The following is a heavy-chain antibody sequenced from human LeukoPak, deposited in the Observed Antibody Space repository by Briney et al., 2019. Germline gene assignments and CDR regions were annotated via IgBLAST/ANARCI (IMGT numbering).Heavy chain of an antibody. CDR3: ARERVGNWNSEFDP. Sequence: ASVKVSCKASGYTFTSYAMHWVRQAPGQRLEWMGWINAGNGNTKYSQEFQGRVTITRDTSASTAYMELSSLRSEDMAVYYCARERVGNWNSEFDPWGQGTLVTVSS. V-gene: IGHV1-3*03. D-gene: IGHD1-7*01. CDR1: GYTFTSYA. J-gene: IGHJ5*02. CDR2: INAGNGNT.